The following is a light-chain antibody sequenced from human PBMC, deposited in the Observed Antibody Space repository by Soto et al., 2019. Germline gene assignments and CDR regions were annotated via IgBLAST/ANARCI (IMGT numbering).Light chain of an antibody. CDR3: NSYTSSTTWV. Sequence: QSALTQPASVSGSPGQSITISCTGTSSDVGRYNYVSWYQQHPGKAPKLMIYEVSNRPSGVSNRFAASMSGNTASLTISGLQAEDEADDYGNSYTSSTTWVFGGGSKLTVL. V-gene: IGLV2-14*01. J-gene: IGLJ3*02. CDR2: EVS. CDR1: SSDVGRYNY.